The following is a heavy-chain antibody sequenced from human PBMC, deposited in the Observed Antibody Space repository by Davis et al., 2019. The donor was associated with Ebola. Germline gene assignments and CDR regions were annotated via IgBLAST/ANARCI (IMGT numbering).Heavy chain of an antibody. CDR3: AKDSSTNYYYYYGMDV. Sequence: GGSLRLSCVASGFIFKNSIMSWVRQAPGKGLEWVSGISWNSGSIGYADSVKGRFTISRDNAKNSLYLQMNSLRAEDMALYYCAKDSSTNYYYYYGMDVWGQGTTVTVSS. CDR1: GFIFKNSI. J-gene: IGHJ6*02. CDR2: ISWNSGSI. V-gene: IGHV3-9*03. D-gene: IGHD2-2*01.